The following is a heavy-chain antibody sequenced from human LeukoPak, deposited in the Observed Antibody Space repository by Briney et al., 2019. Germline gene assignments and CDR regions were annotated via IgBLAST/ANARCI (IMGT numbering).Heavy chain of an antibody. CDR2: ISSSSSYM. J-gene: IGHJ6*02. Sequence: PGGSLRLSCAASGLTFSSYTMNWVRQAPGKGLEWVSSISSSSSYMYYADSVKGRFTISRDNAKNSLYLQMNSLRAEDTAVYYCARDRDVPAIGMDVWGQGTTVTVSS. CDR3: ARDRDVPAIGMDV. V-gene: IGHV3-21*06. CDR1: GLTFSSYT.